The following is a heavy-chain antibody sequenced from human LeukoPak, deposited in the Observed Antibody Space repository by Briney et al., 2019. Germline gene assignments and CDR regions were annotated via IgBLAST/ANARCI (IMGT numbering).Heavy chain of an antibody. V-gene: IGHV4-30-4*01. D-gene: IGHD4-23*01. CDR1: GGSISTNDYF. CDR3: ARSPLHDYGGNPLDY. Sequence: SETLSLTCTVSGGSISTNDYFWSWIRQSPEKGLEWIGYIHYSGITKSNPSLESRLTLSVDTSKNQLSLRLTSVTAADTAVYYCARSPLHDYGGNPLDYWGQGTLVTVSS. CDR2: IHYSGIT. J-gene: IGHJ4*02.